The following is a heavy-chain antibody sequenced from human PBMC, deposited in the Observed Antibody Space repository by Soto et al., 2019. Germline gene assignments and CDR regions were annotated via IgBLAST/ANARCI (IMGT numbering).Heavy chain of an antibody. J-gene: IGHJ4*02. D-gene: IGHD6-13*01. CDR2: SSSSISYI. V-gene: IGHV3-21*01. CDR1: GFTCRSYS. CDR3: ARESSGGWEAAAGPPIFDY. Sequence: GGSMNVSSASSGFTCRSYSMNWVRQAPGKGLECVSSSSSSISYIYYADSVKGRFTISRDNAKNSLYLQMNSLRAEDTAVYYCARESSGGWEAAAGPPIFDYWGQGTLVTVSS.